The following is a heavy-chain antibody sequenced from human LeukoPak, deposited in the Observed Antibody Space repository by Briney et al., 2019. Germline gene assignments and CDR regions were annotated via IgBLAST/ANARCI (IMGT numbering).Heavy chain of an antibody. CDR2: ISGSGGST. CDR1: GFTFSSYA. Sequence: PGGSLRLSCAASGFTFSSYAMSWVRQAPGKGLEWVSAISGSGGSTYYADSVKGRFTISRDNSKSTLYLQMNSLRAEDTAVYYCAKAESYYDSSGYYAHWGQGTLVTVSS. J-gene: IGHJ4*02. V-gene: IGHV3-23*01. D-gene: IGHD3-22*01. CDR3: AKAESYYDSSGYYAH.